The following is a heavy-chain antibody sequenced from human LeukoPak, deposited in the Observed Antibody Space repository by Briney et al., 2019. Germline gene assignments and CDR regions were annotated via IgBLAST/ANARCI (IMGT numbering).Heavy chain of an antibody. Sequence: GGSLRVSCAASGFTFSSYSMNWVRQAPGKGLEWVSSISSSSSYIYYADSVKGRFTISRDNAKNSLYLQMNSLRAEDTAVYYCAKQMGITMIVVVTHWGQGTLVTVSS. CDR1: GFTFSSYS. D-gene: IGHD3-22*01. CDR2: ISSSSSYI. V-gene: IGHV3-21*04. J-gene: IGHJ4*02. CDR3: AKQMGITMIVVVTH.